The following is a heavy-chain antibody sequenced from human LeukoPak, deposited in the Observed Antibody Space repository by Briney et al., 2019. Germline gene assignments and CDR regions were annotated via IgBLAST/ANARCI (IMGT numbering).Heavy chain of an antibody. D-gene: IGHD3-10*01. CDR3: ARDSGTTGEVKFDP. Sequence: SETLSLTCTVSGYSISSGYYWGWIRQPPGKGLEWIGSIYHSGSTYYNPSLKSRVTISVDTSKNQFSLKLSSVTAADTAVYYCARDSGTTGEVKFDPWGQGALVTVSS. CDR1: GYSISSGYY. V-gene: IGHV4-38-2*02. J-gene: IGHJ5*02. CDR2: IYHSGST.